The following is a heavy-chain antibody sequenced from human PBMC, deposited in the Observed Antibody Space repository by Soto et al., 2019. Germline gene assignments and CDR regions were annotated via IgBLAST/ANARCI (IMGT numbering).Heavy chain of an antibody. CDR3: ARVKAEIVVVPRHFYRINWFDP. CDR1: GDTISNTYY. CDR2: IYESGST. Sequence: SETLSLTCSVSGDTISNTYYWGWIRQPPGKGLEWIGTIYESGSTYYNPSLHRRVIMSVDTSKNQFSLKLTSVTAADTAVYFCARVKAEIVVVPRHFYRINWFDPWGPGIQVTVSS. V-gene: IGHV4-38-2*02. D-gene: IGHD2-2*01. J-gene: IGHJ5*02.